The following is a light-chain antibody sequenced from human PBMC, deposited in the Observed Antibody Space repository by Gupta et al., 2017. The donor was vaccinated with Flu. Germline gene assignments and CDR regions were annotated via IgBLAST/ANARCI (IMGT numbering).Light chain of an antibody. Sequence: KSSQSVLYSSNNKNYLAWYQQKPGQPPKLLIYWASTRESGVPDRFSGSGSGTDFTLTISSLQAEDVAVYYCQQYYSTPLVTFGPGTKVDIK. CDR3: QQYYSTPLVT. CDR1: QSVLYSSNNKNY. V-gene: IGKV4-1*01. J-gene: IGKJ3*01. CDR2: WAS.